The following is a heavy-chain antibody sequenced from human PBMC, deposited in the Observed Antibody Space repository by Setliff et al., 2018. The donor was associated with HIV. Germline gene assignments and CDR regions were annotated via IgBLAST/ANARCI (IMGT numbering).Heavy chain of an antibody. CDR3: TEDHLSGWASDC. D-gene: IGHD6-19*01. Sequence: PGGSLRLSCAASGFTFSDYYMSWIRQAPGKGLEWVSYISSSSSTIYYADSVKGRFTISRDNAKNSVYLQMNSLRVEDTAMYYCTEDHLSGWASDCWGQGTLVTVSS. V-gene: IGHV3-11*04. CDR2: ISSSSSTI. J-gene: IGHJ4*02. CDR1: GFTFSDYY.